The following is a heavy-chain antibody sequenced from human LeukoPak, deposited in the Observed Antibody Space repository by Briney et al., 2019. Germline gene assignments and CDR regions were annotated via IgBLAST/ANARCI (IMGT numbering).Heavy chain of an antibody. V-gene: IGHV1-46*01. CDR2: INPSGGST. Sequence: ASVKVSCKVSGYTLTELSMHWVRQAPGQGLEWMGIINPSGGSTSYAQKFRGRVTMTRDTSTSTVYMELSSLRSEDTAVYYCARDAQMYYDFWSGSATYSDNWFDPWGQGTLVTVSS. CDR1: GYTLTELS. CDR3: ARDAQMYYDFWSGSATYSDNWFDP. D-gene: IGHD3-3*01. J-gene: IGHJ5*02.